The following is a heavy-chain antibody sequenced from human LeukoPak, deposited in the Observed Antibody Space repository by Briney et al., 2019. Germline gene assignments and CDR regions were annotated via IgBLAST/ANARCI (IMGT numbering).Heavy chain of an antibody. V-gene: IGHV4-59*08. J-gene: IGHJ4*02. CDR2: IYYSGST. CDR1: GGSITYYH. D-gene: IGHD6-13*01. Sequence: SETLSLTCTVSGGSITYYHWSWIRQPPGKGLEWIGYIYYSGSTNYNPSLKSRVTISVDTPKNQFSLKLSSVTAADTAVYYCARRLSSWYAFDYWGQRTLVTVSS. CDR3: ARRLSSWYAFDY.